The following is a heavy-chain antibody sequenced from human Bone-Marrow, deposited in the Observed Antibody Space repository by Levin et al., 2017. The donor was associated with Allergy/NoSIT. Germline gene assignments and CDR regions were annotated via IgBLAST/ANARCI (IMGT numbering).Heavy chain of an antibody. Sequence: SGGSLRLSCGASGFTLSSYSMNWVRQAPGKRLEWVSYISISGTNILYSDSVKGRFTISRDNAKNSLYLQMNSLRAEDTAVYYCVRDYFDGSNYFTFDYWGQGNLVTVSS. V-gene: IGHV3-48*01. CDR2: ISISGTNI. CDR3: VRDYFDGSNYFTFDY. J-gene: IGHJ4*02. CDR1: GFTLSSYS. D-gene: IGHD3-22*01.